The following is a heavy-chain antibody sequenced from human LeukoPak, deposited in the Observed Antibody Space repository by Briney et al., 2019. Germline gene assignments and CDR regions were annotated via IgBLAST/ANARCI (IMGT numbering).Heavy chain of an antibody. Sequence: SETLSLTCTVSGDSVSSGYWTWIRQSPGKGLEWIGYISDSGATDYNPSPKSRLTISVDSTNNKFSLNLHSVTAADTAVYYCAGRGHRYSRDWGQGILVTVSS. CDR1: GDSVSSGY. CDR3: AGRGHRYSRD. J-gene: IGHJ1*01. CDR2: ISDSGAT. V-gene: IGHV4-4*09. D-gene: IGHD2-15*01.